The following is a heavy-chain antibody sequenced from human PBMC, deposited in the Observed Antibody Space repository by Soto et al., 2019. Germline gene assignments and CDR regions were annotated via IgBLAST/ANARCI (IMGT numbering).Heavy chain of an antibody. J-gene: IGHJ5*02. CDR3: ARSSMGTYYDFWSGYSNWFDP. D-gene: IGHD3-3*01. CDR2: INPSGGSA. CDR1: GYTFNSYY. V-gene: IGHV1-46*02. Sequence: ASVKVSFKASGYTFNSYYMHWVRQAPGQGLEWMGIINPSGGSAIYAQKFQGRVTMTRDTSTSTVYMELSSLRSEDTAVYYCARSSMGTYYDFWSGYSNWFDPWGQGTLVTVSS.